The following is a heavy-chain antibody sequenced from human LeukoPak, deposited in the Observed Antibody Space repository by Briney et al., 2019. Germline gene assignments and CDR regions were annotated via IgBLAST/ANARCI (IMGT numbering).Heavy chain of an antibody. V-gene: IGHV3-15*01. CDR1: GFTFSNAW. Sequence: AGGSLRLSCAASGFTFSNAWMSWVRQAPGKGLEWVGRIKSKTDGGTTDYAAPVKGRFTISRDDSKSIAYLQMNSLKTEDTAVYYCTSGESSDWGDAFDIWGQGTMVTVSS. D-gene: IGHD6-19*01. CDR3: TSGESSDWGDAFDI. CDR2: IKSKTDGGTT. J-gene: IGHJ3*02.